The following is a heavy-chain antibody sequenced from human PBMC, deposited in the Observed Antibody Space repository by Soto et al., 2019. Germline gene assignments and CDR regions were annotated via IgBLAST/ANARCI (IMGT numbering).Heavy chain of an antibody. CDR1: GGTFSSYT. D-gene: IGHD6-19*01. V-gene: IGHV1-69*08. CDR2: IIPILGIA. Sequence: QVQLVQSGAEVKKPGSSVKVSCKASGGTFSSYTISWVRQAPGQGLEWMGRIIPILGIANYAQKFQGRVTITADKATSTAYMELSSLRSEDTAVYYWAREGSSGVWHYWGQGTLVTVSS. J-gene: IGHJ4*02. CDR3: AREGSSGVWHY.